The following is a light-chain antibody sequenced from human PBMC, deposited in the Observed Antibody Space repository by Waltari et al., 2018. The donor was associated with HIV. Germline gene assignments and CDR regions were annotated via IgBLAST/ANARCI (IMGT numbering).Light chain of an antibody. CDR3: QQSFSIPLT. CDR2: GTT. J-gene: IGKJ4*01. V-gene: IGKV1-39*01. Sequence: DIQMTQSPSSLSASVGDRVTIPCRASQSIRSYLNWYQQKPGKAPKLLIYGTTSLQSGVPSRFSGSGFGTDFTLTVSSLQPEDSATYYCQQSFSIPLTFGGGTKVEIK. CDR1: QSIRSY.